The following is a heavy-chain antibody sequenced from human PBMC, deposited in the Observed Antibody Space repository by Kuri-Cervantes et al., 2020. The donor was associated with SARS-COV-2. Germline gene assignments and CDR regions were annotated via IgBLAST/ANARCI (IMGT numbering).Heavy chain of an antibody. CDR3: AKGDRAATPGYYYYGMDV. J-gene: IGHJ6*02. D-gene: IGHD2-15*01. CDR1: GFTFSSYG. Sequence: GGSLRLSCAASGFTFSSYGMHWVRQAPGKGLEWVAVISYDGSNKYYADSVKGRFTISRDNSKNTLYLQMNSLRAEDTAVYYCAKGDRAATPGYYYYGMDVWGQGTTVTVSS. CDR2: ISYDGSNK. V-gene: IGHV3-30*18.